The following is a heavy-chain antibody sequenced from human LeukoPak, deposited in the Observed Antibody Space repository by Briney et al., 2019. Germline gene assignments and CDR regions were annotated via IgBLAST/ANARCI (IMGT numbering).Heavy chain of an antibody. V-gene: IGHV4-4*07. CDR1: GGSIRSYY. CDR2: IYTSGST. D-gene: IGHD3-10*01. J-gene: IGHJ4*02. CDR3: ARGIYYGSSHYFDY. Sequence: PSETLSLTCTVSGGSIRSYYWSWIRQPAGKGLEWIGRIYTSGSTNYNPSLKSRVTMSVDTSKNQFSLKLSSVTAADTAVYYCARGIYYGSSHYFDYWGQGTLVTVSS.